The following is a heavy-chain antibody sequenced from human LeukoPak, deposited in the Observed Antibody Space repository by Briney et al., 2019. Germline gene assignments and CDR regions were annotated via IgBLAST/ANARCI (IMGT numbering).Heavy chain of an antibody. Sequence: ASVKVSCKASGYTFTGCYMHWVRQAPGQGLEWMGWINPNSGGTNYAQKFQGRVTMTRDTSISTAYMELSRLRSDDTAVYYCAREDSSGWYLWGGAFDIWGQGTMVTVSS. CDR3: AREDSSGWYLWGGAFDI. V-gene: IGHV1-2*02. CDR1: GYTFTGCY. D-gene: IGHD6-19*01. CDR2: INPNSGGT. J-gene: IGHJ3*02.